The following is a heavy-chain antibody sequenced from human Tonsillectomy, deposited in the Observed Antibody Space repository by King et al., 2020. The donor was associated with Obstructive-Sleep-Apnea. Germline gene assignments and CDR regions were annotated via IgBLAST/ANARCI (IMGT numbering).Heavy chain of an antibody. Sequence: VQLVESGGGGVQPGRSLRFSCAASGFTLINFGMHWAGQAPGKWLEWGALIGYDGSIKDYADSVKGRFTISRDNSKNTLYLQMNSLRAEDTAVYYCAKVGLAAAATVYWGQGTLVTIS. D-gene: IGHD6-13*01. CDR1: GFTLINFG. CDR3: AKVGLAAAATVY. CDR2: IGYDGSIK. V-gene: IGHV3-30*02. J-gene: IGHJ4*02.